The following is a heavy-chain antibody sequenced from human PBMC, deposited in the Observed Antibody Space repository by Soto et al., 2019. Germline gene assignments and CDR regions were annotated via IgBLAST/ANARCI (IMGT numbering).Heavy chain of an antibody. D-gene: IGHD3-3*01. V-gene: IGHV2-5*01. Sequence: QITLKESGPTLVKPTQTLTLTCTFPGFSLSTSGVGVGWIRQPPGEALEWLALIYWNDVKRYSPSLKSRPTIPNDPYKNQGSLTMTNMNPVDTATYNYARSHVLRFLEWLGGFAYWGQGTLVTVSS. J-gene: IGHJ4*02. CDR3: ARSHVLRFLEWLGGFAY. CDR2: IYWNDVK. CDR1: GFSLSTSGVG.